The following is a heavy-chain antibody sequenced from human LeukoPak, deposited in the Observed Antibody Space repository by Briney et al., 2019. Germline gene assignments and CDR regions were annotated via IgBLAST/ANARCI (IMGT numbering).Heavy chain of an antibody. J-gene: IGHJ3*02. V-gene: IGHV3-30*03. CDR1: GFTFSNYG. CDR3: ARDLTGDGAFDI. Sequence: GGSLRLSCAASGFTFSNYGMHWVRQAPGKGLEWVTVISYDGSNKYYADSVKGRFTISRDNSKNTLYLQMNSLRAEDTAVYYCARDLTGDGAFDIWGQGTMVTVSS. CDR2: ISYDGSNK. D-gene: IGHD7-27*01.